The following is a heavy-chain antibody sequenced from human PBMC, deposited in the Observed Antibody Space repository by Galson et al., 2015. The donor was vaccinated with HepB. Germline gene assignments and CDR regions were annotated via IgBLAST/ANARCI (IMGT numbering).Heavy chain of an antibody. Sequence: SLRLSCAASGFIFSNYAMHWVRQAPGKGLEWVAVISHDGSWQFQADSVKGRITISRDNSKDTLYLQMNSLTTEDTAVFYCARGRGTGSFLIDFWGQGTLVTVSS. CDR1: GFIFSNYA. V-gene: IGHV3-30-3*01. J-gene: IGHJ4*02. CDR3: ARGRGTGSFLIDF. D-gene: IGHD1-26*01. CDR2: ISHDGSWQ.